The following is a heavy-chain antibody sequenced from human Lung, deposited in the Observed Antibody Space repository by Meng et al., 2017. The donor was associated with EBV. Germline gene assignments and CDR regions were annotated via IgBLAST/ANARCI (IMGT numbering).Heavy chain of an antibody. CDR1: GYTFTTYD. D-gene: IGHD3-10*01. Sequence: QVQLVQSGAEVKKPGASVKVSCKTSGYTFTTYDIHWVRQAPGQGLEWMGWISHYAQKLQGRVTMTTDTSTSTAYMELRSLRSDDTAVYYCARGTPGRSYSDYWGPGTLVTVSS. J-gene: IGHJ4*02. CDR3: ARGTPGRSYSDY. V-gene: IGHV1-18*01. CDR2: IS.